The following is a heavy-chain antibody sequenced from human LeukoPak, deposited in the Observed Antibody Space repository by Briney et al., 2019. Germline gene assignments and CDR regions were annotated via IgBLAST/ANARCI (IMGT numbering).Heavy chain of an antibody. D-gene: IGHD6-13*01. J-gene: IGHJ5*02. V-gene: IGHV1-18*01. Sequence: ASVKVSCKASGYTFTSYGISWVRQAPGQGLEWMGWISAYNGNTNYAQKLQGRVTMTTDTSTSTAYMELRSLRSDDTAVYYCARDRQQLVQTNWFDPWGQGTLSPSPQ. CDR3: ARDRQQLVQTNWFDP. CDR2: ISAYNGNT. CDR1: GYTFTSYG.